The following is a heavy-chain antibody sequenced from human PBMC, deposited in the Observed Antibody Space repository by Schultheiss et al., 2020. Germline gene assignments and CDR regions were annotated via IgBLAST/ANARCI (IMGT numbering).Heavy chain of an antibody. V-gene: IGHV3-30*03. J-gene: IGHJ6*02. CDR3: ARDPRTVFGVAIGQRSGMDV. CDR2: ISHDGSDQ. D-gene: IGHD3-3*01. CDR1: GFTFNYYD. Sequence: GGSLRLSCAASGFTFNYYDMHWVRQAPGKGLEWVAVISHDGSDQNYADSVKGRFTISRDNSKNTLYLQMNSLRVEDTAVYYCARDPRTVFGVAIGQRSGMDVWGQGTTVTVS.